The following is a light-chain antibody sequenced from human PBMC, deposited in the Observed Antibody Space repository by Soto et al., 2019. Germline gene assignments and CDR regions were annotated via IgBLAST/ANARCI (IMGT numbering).Light chain of an antibody. Sequence: QSALTQPPSVSGAPGQRVTISCTGSSSNIGAGYDVHWYQQLPGTAPKLLIYGNSNRPSGVPDRFSGSKSGTAASLAITELQAEDEADYSCQSYDSSLSGYVFGTGTKVTVL. V-gene: IGLV1-40*01. CDR1: SSNIGAGYD. J-gene: IGLJ1*01. CDR2: GNS. CDR3: QSYDSSLSGYV.